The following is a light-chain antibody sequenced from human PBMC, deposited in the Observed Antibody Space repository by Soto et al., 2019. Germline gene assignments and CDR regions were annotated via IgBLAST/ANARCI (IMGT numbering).Light chain of an antibody. CDR1: QSISIN. Sequence: IGLPQSHCTLSVSPGDRFTLSCMASQSISINLAWYQHKPGQAPRLLIHGASTRATGVPARISGSGSGTEFTLTISSLQSEDFAVYYCQQFRNWPWTFGQGTKVDIK. CDR2: GAS. V-gene: IGKV3D-15*01. CDR3: QQFRNWPWT. J-gene: IGKJ1*01.